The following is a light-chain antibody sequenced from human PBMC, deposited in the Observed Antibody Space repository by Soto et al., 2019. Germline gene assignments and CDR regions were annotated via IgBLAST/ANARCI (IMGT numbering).Light chain of an antibody. CDR3: SSYAGSNSVV. Sequence: QSVLTQPSSASGSPGQSVAISCTGTSSDIGRFNFVSWYQQHPGKAPKPVIYEVTQRPSGVPDRFSGSKSGNTATLTVSGLQAEDEADYYCSSYAGSNSVVFGGGTQLTVL. CDR2: EVT. J-gene: IGLJ2*01. CDR1: SSDIGRFNF. V-gene: IGLV2-8*01.